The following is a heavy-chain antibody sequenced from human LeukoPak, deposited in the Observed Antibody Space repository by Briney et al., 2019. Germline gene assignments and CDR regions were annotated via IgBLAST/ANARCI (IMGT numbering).Heavy chain of an antibody. CDR1: GFAFSNYN. V-gene: IGHV3-21*01. CDR3: ARDHYDSSGYYEVYFDY. D-gene: IGHD3-22*01. CDR2: ISSSSGHI. J-gene: IGHJ4*02. Sequence: GGSLRLSCAVSGFAFSNYNMNWVRQAPGKGLEWVASISSSSGHIHYADSVKGRFTISRDNSKSTLYLQMNSLRAEDTAVYYCARDHYDSSGYYEVYFDYWGQGTLVTVSS.